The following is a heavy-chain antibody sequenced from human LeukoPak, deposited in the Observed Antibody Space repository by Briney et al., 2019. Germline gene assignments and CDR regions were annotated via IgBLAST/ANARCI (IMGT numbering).Heavy chain of an antibody. CDR1: GYTFTRYD. CDR3: ARDYSGLVDFDY. Sequence: RWASVKVSCKASGYTFTRYDINWVRQAPGQGLEWMGRMNPNSGDTGYAQNFQGRVTMTRNTSIRTAFLDLTSLTSDDTAVYYCARDYSGLVDFDYWGQGTLVTVSS. CDR2: MNPNSGDT. D-gene: IGHD1-26*01. J-gene: IGHJ4*02. V-gene: IGHV1-8*01.